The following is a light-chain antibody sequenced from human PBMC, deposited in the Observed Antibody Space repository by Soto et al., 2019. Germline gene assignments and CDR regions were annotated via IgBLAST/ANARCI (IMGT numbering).Light chain of an antibody. CDR2: DVN. J-gene: IGLJ2*01. CDR3: RSFISRTGLVV. Sequence: QSALTQPASVSGAPGQSITLSCIGTSSDIGGDDYFSWYQQHPGTAPQLIIYDVNKRPSGVSHRVSGSKSGNTASLTISGLQAEDEATLYCRSFISRTGLVVFGGRTKVTVL. CDR1: SSDIGGDDY. V-gene: IGLV2-14*03.